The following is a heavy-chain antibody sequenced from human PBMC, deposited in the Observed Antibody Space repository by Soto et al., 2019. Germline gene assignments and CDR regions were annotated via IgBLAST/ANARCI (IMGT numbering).Heavy chain of an antibody. Sequence: QVQLMQSGADLKKPGASVKVSCNASGYTFTDYYMHWVRQAPGQGLEWMGWINPNNVGTSYAQKFEGWVTMTRDTSISTAYMEVRRLTSDDTAVYYCARGSPTTTPFDYWGQGTLVTVSS. V-gene: IGHV1-2*04. CDR3: ARGSPTTTPFDY. D-gene: IGHD1-1*01. CDR1: GYTFTDYY. J-gene: IGHJ4*02. CDR2: INPNNVGT.